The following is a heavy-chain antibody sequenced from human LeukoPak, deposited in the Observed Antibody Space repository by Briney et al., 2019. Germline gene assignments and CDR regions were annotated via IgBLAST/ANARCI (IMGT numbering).Heavy chain of an antibody. CDR2: VSSSGSYI. Sequence: GGSLRLSCAASGFTFSSSSMNWVRQTPGKGLEWVSSVSSSGSYIYYADSVKGRFTISRDNAKNSLYLQMNSLRAEDTAVYFCARTYYYDGLFDYWGQGTLVTVSS. D-gene: IGHD3-22*01. CDR1: GFTFSSSS. V-gene: IGHV3-21*01. J-gene: IGHJ4*02. CDR3: ARTYYYDGLFDY.